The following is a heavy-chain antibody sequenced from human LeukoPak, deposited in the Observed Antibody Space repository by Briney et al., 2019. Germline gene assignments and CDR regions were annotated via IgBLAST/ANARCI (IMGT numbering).Heavy chain of an antibody. V-gene: IGHV1-8*01. CDR1: GYTFTSYD. D-gene: IGHD1-26*01. Sequence: ASVKVSCKASGYTFTSYDVNWVRQATGQGLEWMGWMNPNSGNTGYAQKFQGRVTTTRNTSISTAYMELSSLRSEDTAVYYCARGASGSYYEAYYFDYWGQGTLVTVSS. J-gene: IGHJ4*02. CDR2: MNPNSGNT. CDR3: ARGASGSYYEAYYFDY.